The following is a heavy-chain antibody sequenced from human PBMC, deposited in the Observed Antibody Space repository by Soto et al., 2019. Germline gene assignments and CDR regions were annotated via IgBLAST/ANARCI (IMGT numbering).Heavy chain of an antibody. D-gene: IGHD1-26*01. V-gene: IGHV4-34*01. CDR3: ARGLISGSHYSGGWYYFDS. CDR2: INHSGSA. CDR1: GGSFSDYI. J-gene: IGHJ4*02. Sequence: QVQLQQSGAGLLKPSETLSLTCDVYGGSFSDYIWTWIRQTPGKGLQCIGQINHSGSANYNPSLKSRVTISVHTSSSQFSLELSSVTAADTAVYYCARGLISGSHYSGGWYYFDSWGQGTQVTVSS.